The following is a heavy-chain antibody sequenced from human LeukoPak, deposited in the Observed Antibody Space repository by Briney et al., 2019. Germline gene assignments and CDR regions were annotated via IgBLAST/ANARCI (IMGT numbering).Heavy chain of an antibody. V-gene: IGHV1-18*01. Sequence: ASVQVSCKASGYTFRSYAISWVRPAPGQGLEWMGWISAYNGNRNYAQKLQGRVTMTTDTSTSTAYMELRSLRSDDTAVYYCARLIPQVVVPGAVDYWGQGTLVTVSS. CDR3: ARLIPQVVVPGAVDY. D-gene: IGHD2-2*01. CDR2: ISAYNGNR. J-gene: IGHJ4*02. CDR1: GYTFRSYA.